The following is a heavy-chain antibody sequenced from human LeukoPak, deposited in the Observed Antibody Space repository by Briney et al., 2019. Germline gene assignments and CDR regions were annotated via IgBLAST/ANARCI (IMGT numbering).Heavy chain of an antibody. CDR1: GGSSSGYY. CDR3: ARRTAWELDY. J-gene: IGHJ4*02. CDR2: INHSGST. Sequence: SETLSLTCAVYGGSSSGYYWSWIRQPPGKGLEWIGEINHSGSTNYNPSLKSRVTISVDTSKNQFSLKLSSVTAADTAVYYCARRTAWELDYWGQGTLVTVSS. D-gene: IGHD1-26*01. V-gene: IGHV4-34*01.